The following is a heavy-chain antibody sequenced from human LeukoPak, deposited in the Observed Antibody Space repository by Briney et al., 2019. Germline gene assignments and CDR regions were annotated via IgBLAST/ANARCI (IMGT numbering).Heavy chain of an antibody. CDR2: ISASGST. CDR3: ARLGYCSGGSCYYYYYMDV. V-gene: IGHV4-4*07. CDR1: GGSISPYD. D-gene: IGHD2-15*01. Sequence: SETLSLTCTVSGGSISPYDWSWIRQTAGKGLEWIGRISASGSTRYNPSLKSRVTMSVDTSKNQFSLKVSSVTAADTAAYYCARLGYCSGGSCYYYYYMDVWGKGTTVTVSS. J-gene: IGHJ6*03.